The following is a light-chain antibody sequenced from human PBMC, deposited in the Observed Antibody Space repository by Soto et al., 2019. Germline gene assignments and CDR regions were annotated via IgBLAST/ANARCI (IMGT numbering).Light chain of an antibody. CDR2: GAS. CDR3: QQYSNWPPWT. J-gene: IGKJ1*01. V-gene: IGKV3-15*01. Sequence: EIVMTQSPATLSVSPGERATLSCRASQSVSSNLAWYQQKPGQAPRLLIYGASTRATGIPARFSGSGSGTEFPLLISRLQSEDSAVYYCQQYSNWPPWTFGKGTKVEIK. CDR1: QSVSSN.